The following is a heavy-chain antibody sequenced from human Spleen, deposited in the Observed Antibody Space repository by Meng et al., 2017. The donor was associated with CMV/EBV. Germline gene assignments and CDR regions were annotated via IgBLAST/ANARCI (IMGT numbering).Heavy chain of an antibody. D-gene: IGHD1-14*01. CDR2: ISNSGSTI. V-gene: IGHV3-11*01. CDR1: GFTFSDYY. CDR3: ARARDRSIPGRFAP. J-gene: IGHJ5*02. Sequence: AASGFTFSDYYMSWIRQAPGKGLEWLSYISNSGSTIYHVDSVKGRFTISRDNAEKTLYLQMSSLRADDTGVYYCARARDRSIPGRFAPWGQGTLVTAPQ.